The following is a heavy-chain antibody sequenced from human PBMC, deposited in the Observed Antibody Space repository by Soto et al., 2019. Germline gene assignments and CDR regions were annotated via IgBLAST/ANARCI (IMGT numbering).Heavy chain of an antibody. CDR2: IYYSGST. J-gene: IGHJ4*02. D-gene: IGHD4-17*01. Sequence: ASETLSLTCTVSGGSISSYYWSWIRQPPGKGLEWIGYIYYSGSTNYNPSLKSRVTISVDTSKNQFSLKLSSVTAADTAVYYCARNRNYGDYPMDYWGQGTLVTVSS. V-gene: IGHV4-59*01. CDR1: GGSISSYY. CDR3: ARNRNYGDYPMDY.